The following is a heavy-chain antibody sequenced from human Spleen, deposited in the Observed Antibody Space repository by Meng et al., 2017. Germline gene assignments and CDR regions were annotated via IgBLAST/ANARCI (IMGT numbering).Heavy chain of an antibody. D-gene: IGHD2-15*01. CDR1: GFTFSSYA. CDR3: ARDYCSGGSCYLLRYYYYYGMDV. J-gene: IGHJ6*02. V-gene: IGHV3-30*01. CDR2: ISYDGSNK. Sequence: GESLKISCAASGFTFSSYAMHWVRQAPGKGLEWVAVISYDGSNKYYADSVKGRFTISRDNSKNTLYLQMNSLRAEDTAVYYCARDYCSGGSCYLLRYYYYYGMDVWGQGTTVTVSS.